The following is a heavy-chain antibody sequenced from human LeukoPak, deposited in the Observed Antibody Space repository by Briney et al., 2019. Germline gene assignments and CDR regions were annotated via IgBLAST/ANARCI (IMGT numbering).Heavy chain of an antibody. CDR1: GFTFSSYG. V-gene: IGHV3-23*01. Sequence: PGGSLRLSCAASGFTFSSYGMSWVRQAPGKGLEWVSAISGSGGSTYYADSVKGRFTISRDNSKNTLYLQMNSLRAEDTAVYYCAKFRIKWELLGDAFDIWGQGTMVTVSS. D-gene: IGHD1-26*01. CDR2: ISGSGGST. J-gene: IGHJ3*02. CDR3: AKFRIKWELLGDAFDI.